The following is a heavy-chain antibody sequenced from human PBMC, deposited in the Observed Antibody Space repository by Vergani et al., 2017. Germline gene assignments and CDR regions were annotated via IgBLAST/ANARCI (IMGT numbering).Heavy chain of an antibody. V-gene: IGHV3-21*01. CDR3: ASPTPEQDAFDI. Sequence: EVQLVESGGGLVKPGGSLRLSCAASGFTFSRYSMNWVRQAPGKGLEWVSSISSSSSYIYYADSVKGRFTISRDNAKNSLYLQMNSLRAEDTAVYYCASPTPEQDAFDIWGQGTMVTVSS. D-gene: IGHD1/OR15-1a*01. CDR1: GFTFSRYS. J-gene: IGHJ3*02. CDR2: ISSSSSYI.